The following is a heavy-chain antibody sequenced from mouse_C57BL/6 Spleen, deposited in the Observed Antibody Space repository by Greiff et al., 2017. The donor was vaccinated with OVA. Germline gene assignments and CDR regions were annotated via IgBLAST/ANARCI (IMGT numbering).Heavy chain of an antibody. Sequence: EVQLQQSGAELVRPGDSVKLSCTASGFNITDDYMHWVKQRPEQGLEWIGWIDPENGDTEYASKFQGKATITADTSSNTAYLQLSSLTSEDTAVYYCTGDDYDRYFDVWGTGTTVTVSS. V-gene: IGHV14-4*01. CDR1: GFNITDDY. J-gene: IGHJ1*03. D-gene: IGHD2-4*01. CDR2: IDPENGDT. CDR3: TGDDYDRYFDV.